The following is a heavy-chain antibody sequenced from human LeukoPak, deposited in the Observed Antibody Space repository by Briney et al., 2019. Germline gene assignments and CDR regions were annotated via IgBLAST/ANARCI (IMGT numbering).Heavy chain of an antibody. J-gene: IGHJ5*02. CDR2: INTNTGNP. V-gene: IGHV7-4-1*02. CDR3: ASEFPYGDYVPWFDP. CDR1: GYTFTSYA. Sequence: APVKVSCKASGYTFTSYAMNWVRQAPGQGLEWMGWINTNTGNPTYAQGFTGRFVFSLDTSVSTAYLQISSLKAEDTAVYYCASEFPYGDYVPWFDPWGQGTLVTVSS. D-gene: IGHD4-17*01.